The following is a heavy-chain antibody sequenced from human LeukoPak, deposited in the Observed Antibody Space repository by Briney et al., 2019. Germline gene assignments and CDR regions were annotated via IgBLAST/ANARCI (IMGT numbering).Heavy chain of an antibody. V-gene: IGHV3-53*01. Sequence: VGSLRLSCAASGFTVSSNYMSWVRQAPGKGLEWVSVIYSGGSTYYADSVKGRFTISTDNSKNTLYLQMNSLRAEDTAVYYCARVPVGSYSFDYWGQGTLVTVSS. D-gene: IGHD1-26*01. CDR1: GFTVSSNY. CDR2: IYSGGST. CDR3: ARVPVGSYSFDY. J-gene: IGHJ4*02.